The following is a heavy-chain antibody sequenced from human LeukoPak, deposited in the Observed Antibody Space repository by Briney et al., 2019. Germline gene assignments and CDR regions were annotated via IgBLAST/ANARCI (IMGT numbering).Heavy chain of an antibody. J-gene: IGHJ5*02. Sequence: SVKVSCKASGGTFSSYAISWVRQAPGQGLEWMGGIIPIFGTANYAQKFQGRVTITTDESTSTAYMELSSLRSEDTAVYYCARAIVVPAAENWFDPWGQGTLVTVSS. CDR2: IIPIFGTA. V-gene: IGHV1-69*05. CDR3: ARAIVVPAAENWFDP. D-gene: IGHD2-2*01. CDR1: GGTFSSYA.